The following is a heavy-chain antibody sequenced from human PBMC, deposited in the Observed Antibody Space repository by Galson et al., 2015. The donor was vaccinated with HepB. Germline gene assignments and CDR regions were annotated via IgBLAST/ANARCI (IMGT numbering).Heavy chain of an antibody. Sequence: CAISGDSVSSNSAAWNWIRQSPSRGLEWLGRTYYRSKWYNDYAVSVKSRITINPDTSKNQFSLQLNSVTPEDTAVYYCARGHSSGWYRKTNDAFDIWGQGTMVTVSS. J-gene: IGHJ3*02. V-gene: IGHV6-1*01. CDR1: GDSVSSNSAA. CDR3: ARGHSSGWYRKTNDAFDI. CDR2: TYYRSKWYN. D-gene: IGHD6-19*01.